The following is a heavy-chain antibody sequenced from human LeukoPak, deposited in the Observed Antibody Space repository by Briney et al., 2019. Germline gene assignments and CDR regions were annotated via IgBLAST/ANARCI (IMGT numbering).Heavy chain of an antibody. Sequence: ASVNVSCKASGYTFTSYGISWVRRAPGQGLEWMGWISAYNGNTNYAQKLQGKVTITTDTSTSTAYMELRSLRSDDTAVYYCARSPEGDWFDPWGQGTLVTVSS. D-gene: IGHD1-14*01. CDR1: GYTFTSYG. J-gene: IGHJ5*02. CDR3: ARSPEGDWFDP. V-gene: IGHV1-18*01. CDR2: ISAYNGNT.